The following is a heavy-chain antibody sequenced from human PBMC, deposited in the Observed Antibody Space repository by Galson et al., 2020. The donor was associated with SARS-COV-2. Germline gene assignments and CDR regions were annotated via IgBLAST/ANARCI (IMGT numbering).Heavy chain of an antibody. CDR3: AREDYSSSWQHFLDY. D-gene: IGHD6-13*01. Sequence: ASVKVSCKASGYTFTSYGISWVRQAPGQGLAWMGWISAYNGNTNYAQKLQGRVTMTTDTSTSTAYMELRSLRSDDTAVYYCAREDYSSSWQHFLDYGGQGTLVTVSS. V-gene: IGHV1-18*04. J-gene: IGHJ4*02. CDR1: GYTFTSYG. CDR2: ISAYNGNT.